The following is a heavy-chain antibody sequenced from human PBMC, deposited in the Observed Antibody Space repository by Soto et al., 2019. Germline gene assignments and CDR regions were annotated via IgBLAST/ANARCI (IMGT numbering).Heavy chain of an antibody. Sequence: GASVKVSCKASGYTFTSYDINWVRQATGQGLEWMGWMNPNSGNTGYAQKFKGRVTMTRNTSISTAYMKLSSLRSENTAVYYCAGVCALAGSYYFDCWGQGTLVTVSS. CDR2: MNPNSGNT. CDR1: GYTFTSYD. D-gene: IGHD6-19*01. V-gene: IGHV1-8*01. CDR3: AGVCALAGSYYFDC. J-gene: IGHJ4*02.